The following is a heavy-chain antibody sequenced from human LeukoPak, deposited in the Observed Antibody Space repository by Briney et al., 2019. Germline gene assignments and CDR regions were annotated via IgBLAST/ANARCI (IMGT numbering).Heavy chain of an antibody. V-gene: IGHV3-48*02. Sequence: GGSLRLSCAASGFIFSTFSVNWVRQAPGRGRGWVSYISDSTTVYYTDSVKGPFTISRDNAKNSLYLQMDNMRDDDTAVYYCAKDYQWSCDYWGQGTLVTVSS. CDR2: ISDSTTV. CDR1: GFIFSTFS. CDR3: AKDYQWSCDY. D-gene: IGHD2-15*01. J-gene: IGHJ4*02.